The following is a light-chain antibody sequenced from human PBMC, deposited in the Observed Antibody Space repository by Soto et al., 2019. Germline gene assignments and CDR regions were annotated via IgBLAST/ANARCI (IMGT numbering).Light chain of an antibody. CDR2: RAS. J-gene: IGKJ2*01. Sequence: DIQMTQSPSTLSASVGDRVTITCRASQSISSWLAWYQQKPGKAPKLLIYRASSLGSGVPSRFSGSGSGTEFTLTISSLQPDDFATYYCQQYDSSVYTFGQGTKREIK. CDR3: QQYDSSVYT. V-gene: IGKV1-5*03. CDR1: QSISSW.